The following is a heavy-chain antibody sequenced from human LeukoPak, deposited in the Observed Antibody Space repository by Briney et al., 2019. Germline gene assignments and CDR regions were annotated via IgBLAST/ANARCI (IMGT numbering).Heavy chain of an antibody. CDR3: AIGYCSSTSCYADAEIDY. CDR1: GYTFTGYY. CDR2: INPNSGGT. J-gene: IGHJ4*02. V-gene: IGHV1-2*07. D-gene: IGHD2-2*01. Sequence: ASVEVSCKASGYTFTGYYMHWGRRAPGQGREGRGWINPNSGGTNYAHKFQGRVTMTRYTSISTAYMELSRLRSDDPAVYYCAIGYCSSTSCYADAEIDYWGQGTLVTVSS.